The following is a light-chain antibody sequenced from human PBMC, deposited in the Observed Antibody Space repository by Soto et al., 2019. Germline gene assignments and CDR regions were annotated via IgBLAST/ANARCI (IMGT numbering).Light chain of an antibody. CDR2: GAS. CDR3: QQYGRLPIT. J-gene: IGKJ5*01. CDR1: QSVSSY. Sequence: IVWTQSPATLSLSPGERATLSCRASQSVSSYLAWYQQKPGQAPRLLIYGASNRATGIPDRFSGSGSGTDFTLSINSLEPEDFVVYFCQQYGRLPITFGQGTRLEIK. V-gene: IGKV3-11*01.